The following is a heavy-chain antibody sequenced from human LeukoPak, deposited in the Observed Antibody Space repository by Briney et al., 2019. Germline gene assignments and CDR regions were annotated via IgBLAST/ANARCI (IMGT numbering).Heavy chain of an antibody. Sequence: SETLSLTCTVSGGSISSSSHYWGWIHQPPGKGLEWIGSIHYSGSSYYNPSLKSRVTMSVDTSQIQFSLRLSSVTAADTAVYYCAREGYGDLTHAFDIWGQGTMVTASS. D-gene: IGHD4-17*01. CDR3: AREGYGDLTHAFDI. CDR2: IHYSGSS. J-gene: IGHJ3*02. V-gene: IGHV4-39*07. CDR1: GGSISSSSHY.